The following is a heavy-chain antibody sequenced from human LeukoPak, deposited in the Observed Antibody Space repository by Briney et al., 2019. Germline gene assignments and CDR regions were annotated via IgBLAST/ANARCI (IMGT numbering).Heavy chain of an antibody. Sequence: GGSLRLSCAASGFTFSSSNMHWVRQAPGKGLEWVGRTRNKVNSHTTEFAASVKGRFTISRDDSKNSLYLQMNSLEMEDTAVYYCARGGTGTTGLDYWGQGTLVTVSS. D-gene: IGHD1-1*01. CDR2: TRNKVNSHTT. J-gene: IGHJ4*02. CDR3: ARGGTGTTGLDY. CDR1: GFTFSSSN. V-gene: IGHV3-72*01.